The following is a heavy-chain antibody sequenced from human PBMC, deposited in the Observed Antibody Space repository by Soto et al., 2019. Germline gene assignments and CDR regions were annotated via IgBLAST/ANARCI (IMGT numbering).Heavy chain of an antibody. V-gene: IGHV3-23*01. D-gene: IGHD3-3*01. J-gene: IGHJ4*02. Sequence: PGGSLRLSXAASGFTFSSYAMSWVRQAPGKGLEWVSAISGSGGSTYYADSVKGRFTISRDNSKNTLYLQMNSLRAEDTAVYYCAKAVKTIFGGHYFDYWGQGTLVTVSS. CDR1: GFTFSSYA. CDR2: ISGSGGST. CDR3: AKAVKTIFGGHYFDY.